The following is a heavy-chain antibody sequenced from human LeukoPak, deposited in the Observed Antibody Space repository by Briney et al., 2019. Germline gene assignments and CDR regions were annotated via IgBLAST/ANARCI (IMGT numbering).Heavy chain of an antibody. Sequence: SETLSLTCTVSGGSISSYYWSWIRQPPGKGLEWIGYIYYSGSTNYNPSLKSRVTISVDTSKNQFSLKLSSVTAADTAVYYCARDYYGSGSFDYWGQGTLVTVSS. D-gene: IGHD3-10*01. V-gene: IGHV4-59*01. CDR2: IYYSGST. CDR3: ARDYYGSGSFDY. J-gene: IGHJ4*02. CDR1: GGSISSYY.